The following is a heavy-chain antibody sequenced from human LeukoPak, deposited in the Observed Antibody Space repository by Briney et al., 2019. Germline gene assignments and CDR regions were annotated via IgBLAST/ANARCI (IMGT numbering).Heavy chain of an antibody. CDR3: ARDQSTTALSEY. CDR1: GFTFNAYT. V-gene: IGHV3-23*01. J-gene: IGHJ4*02. Sequence: GGSLRLSCAASGFTFNAYTLTWVRQAPGKRPEWLAAVTGGHGVTYYADSVRGRFTISRDNSRNTLYLQMTGLTAEDTAVYYCARDQSTTALSEYWGQGTLAAVSS. D-gene: IGHD1-7*01. CDR2: VTGGHGVT.